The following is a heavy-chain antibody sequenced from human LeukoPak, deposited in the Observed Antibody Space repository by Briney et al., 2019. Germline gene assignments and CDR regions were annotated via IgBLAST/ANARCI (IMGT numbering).Heavy chain of an antibody. CDR1: GYTFTGYY. CDR3: ARESLKDYGGNSESRAFDI. V-gene: IGHV1-2*02. J-gene: IGHJ3*02. D-gene: IGHD4-23*01. CDR2: VNLNSGGT. Sequence: RASVKVSCKASGYTFTGYYMHWERQAPGQGLEWMGWVNLNSGGTNYAQKFQGRVTMTRDTSISTAYMELSRLRSDDTAVYYCARESLKDYGGNSESRAFDIWGQGTMVTVSS.